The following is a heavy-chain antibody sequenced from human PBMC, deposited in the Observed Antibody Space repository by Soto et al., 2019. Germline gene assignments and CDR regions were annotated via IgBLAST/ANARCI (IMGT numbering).Heavy chain of an antibody. J-gene: IGHJ5*02. CDR2: INHSGST. CDR3: ARSTISGYYGSGSRGFDP. V-gene: IGHV4-34*01. CDR1: GGSFSGYY. Sequence: SETLSLTCAVYGGSFSGYYLSWIRQPPGKGLEWIGEINHSGSTNYNPSLKSRVTISVDTSKNQFSLKLSSVTAADTAVYYCARSTISGYYGSGSRGFDPWGQGTLVTVSS. D-gene: IGHD3-10*01.